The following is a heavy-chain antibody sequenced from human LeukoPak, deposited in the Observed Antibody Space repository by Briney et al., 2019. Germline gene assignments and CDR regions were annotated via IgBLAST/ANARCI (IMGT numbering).Heavy chain of an antibody. Sequence: ASVKVSCKASGCTFTGYYMHWVRQAPGQGLEWMGWINPNSGGTNYAQKFQGRVTMTRDTSISTAYMELSRLRSDDTAVYYCAREIKEQWLVGSAYYYYMDVWGKGTTVTISS. CDR2: INPNSGGT. CDR3: AREIKEQWLVGSAYYYYMDV. J-gene: IGHJ6*03. D-gene: IGHD6-19*01. V-gene: IGHV1-2*02. CDR1: GCTFTGYY.